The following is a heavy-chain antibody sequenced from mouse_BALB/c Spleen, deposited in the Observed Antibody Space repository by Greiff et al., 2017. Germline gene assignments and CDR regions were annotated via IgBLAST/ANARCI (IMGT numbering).Heavy chain of an antibody. Sequence: VQLQQSGAELVKPGASVKLSCTASGFTFTDTYMHWVKQRPEQGLEWIGRIDPANGNTKYDPKFQGKATITADTSSNTAYLQLSSLTSEDTAVYYCASRPYYGNYAWFAYWGQGTLVTVSA. D-gene: IGHD2-10*01. CDR1: GFTFTDTY. CDR3: ASRPYYGNYAWFAY. V-gene: IGHV14-3*02. J-gene: IGHJ3*01. CDR2: IDPANGNT.